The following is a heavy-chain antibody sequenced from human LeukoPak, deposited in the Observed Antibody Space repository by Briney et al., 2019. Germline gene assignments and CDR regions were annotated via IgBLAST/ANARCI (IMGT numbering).Heavy chain of an antibody. CDR3: ARAGGIVVVPAAHYGMDV. CDR2: INHSGST. V-gene: IGHV4-34*01. Sequence: SETLSLTCAVYGGSFSVYYWSWIRQPPGKGLEWIGEINHSGSTNYNPSLKSRVTISVDTSKNQFSLKLSSVTAADTAVYYCARAGGIVVVPAAHYGMDVWGQGTTVTVSS. J-gene: IGHJ6*02. D-gene: IGHD2-2*01. CDR1: GGSFSVYY.